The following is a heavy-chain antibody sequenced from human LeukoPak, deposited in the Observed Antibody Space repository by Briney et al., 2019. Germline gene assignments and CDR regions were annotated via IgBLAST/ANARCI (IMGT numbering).Heavy chain of an antibody. CDR2: INPNASST. Sequence: GASVKVSFRASVSTFTSHYMHWVRHPPPQGLAWMGIINPNASSTSYPQKFQGRVTMTRDTSTSTVYMELSSLRSEDTAVYYCAAPGASGFVGNFWSGPLDYWGQGTLVSVSS. V-gene: IGHV1-46*01. D-gene: IGHD3-3*01. CDR3: AAPGASGFVGNFWSGPLDY. J-gene: IGHJ4*02. CDR1: VSTFTSHY.